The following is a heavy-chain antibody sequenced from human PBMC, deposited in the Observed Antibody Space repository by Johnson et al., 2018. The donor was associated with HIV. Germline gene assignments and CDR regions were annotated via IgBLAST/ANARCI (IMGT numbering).Heavy chain of an antibody. CDR2: INWNGGST. J-gene: IGHJ3*02. D-gene: IGHD1-14*01. CDR1: GFTVSSDY. V-gene: IGHV3-20*04. CDR3: ARDETYRRYALTAFDI. Sequence: VHLVESGGGLVQPGGSLRLSCAASGFTVSSDYMNWVRQAPGKGLEWVSGINWNGGSTGYADSVKGRFTISRDNAKNSLFLQMKSLRVEDTAVYYCARDETYRRYALTAFDIWGQGTVVAVSS.